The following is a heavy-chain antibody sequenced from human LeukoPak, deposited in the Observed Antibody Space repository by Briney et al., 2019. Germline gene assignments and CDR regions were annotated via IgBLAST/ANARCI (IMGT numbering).Heavy chain of an antibody. CDR1: GGSISSDY. D-gene: IGHD2/OR15-2a*01. Sequence: KPSETLSLTCNVSGGSISSDYWNWIRQPPGKALEWIGYIYHSGSTNYNPSLRSRVTISIDKSKKQFSLKLTSVTAADTAIYYCAKVGGMNTTNIASFDIWGQGTMVTASS. CDR2: IYHSGST. CDR3: AKVGGMNTTNIASFDI. V-gene: IGHV4-59*01. J-gene: IGHJ3*02.